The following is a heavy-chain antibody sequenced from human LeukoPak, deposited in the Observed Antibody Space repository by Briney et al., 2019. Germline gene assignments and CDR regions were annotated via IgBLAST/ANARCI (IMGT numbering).Heavy chain of an antibody. Sequence: GASVKVSCKASGGTFSSYAISWVRQAPGQGLEWMGGIIPIFGTANYAQKFQGRVTITPDESTSTAYMELSSLRSEDTAVYYCAREPRRVGATPYYFDYWGQGTLVTVSS. CDR2: IIPIFGTA. D-gene: IGHD1-26*01. J-gene: IGHJ4*02. CDR3: AREPRRVGATPYYFDY. CDR1: GGTFSSYA. V-gene: IGHV1-69*13.